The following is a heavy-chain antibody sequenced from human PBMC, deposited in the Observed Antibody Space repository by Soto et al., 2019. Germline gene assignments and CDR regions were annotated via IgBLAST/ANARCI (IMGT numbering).Heavy chain of an antibody. D-gene: IGHD3-22*01. CDR2: INAGNGNT. Sequence: GASVKVSCKASGYTFTSYAMHWVRQAPGQRLEWMGWINAGNGNTKYSQKFQGRVTITRDTSASTAYMELSSLRSEDTAVYYCARVAYYYDSSGYYLSYWGQGTLVTVSS. V-gene: IGHV1-3*01. J-gene: IGHJ4*02. CDR1: GYTFTSYA. CDR3: ARVAYYYDSSGYYLSY.